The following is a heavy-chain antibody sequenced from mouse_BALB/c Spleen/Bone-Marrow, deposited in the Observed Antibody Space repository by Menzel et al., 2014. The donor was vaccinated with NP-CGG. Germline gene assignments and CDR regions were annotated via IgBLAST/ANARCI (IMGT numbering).Heavy chain of an antibody. CDR3: ARKGYGNYHYYAMDY. Sequence: QVQLQQSGAELAKPGASVKMSCKASGYTFTSYWMYWIKRRPGQGLEWIGYINPSTGYTVYNQKFKDKATLTADKSSNTAYMQLSSLTSEDSAVYYCARKGYGNYHYYAMDYWGQGTSVTVSS. V-gene: IGHV1-7*01. D-gene: IGHD2-1*01. CDR2: INPSTGYT. J-gene: IGHJ4*01. CDR1: GYTFTSYW.